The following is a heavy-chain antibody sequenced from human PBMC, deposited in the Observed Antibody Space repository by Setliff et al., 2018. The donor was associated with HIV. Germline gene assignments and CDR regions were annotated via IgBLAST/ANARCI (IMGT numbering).Heavy chain of an antibody. CDR3: ARDFRIGWAVQDYWYFDL. CDR1: GYSISSSSYY. V-gene: IGHV4-39*07. CDR2: IYYSGST. J-gene: IGHJ2*01. Sequence: SETLSLTCTVSGYSISSSSYYWDWIRQPPGKGLEWIGSIYYSGSTYYNPSLKSRVTISVDTSKNQFSPKLSSVTAADTAVYYCARDFRIGWAVQDYWYFDLWGRGTLVTVSS. D-gene: IGHD1-26*01.